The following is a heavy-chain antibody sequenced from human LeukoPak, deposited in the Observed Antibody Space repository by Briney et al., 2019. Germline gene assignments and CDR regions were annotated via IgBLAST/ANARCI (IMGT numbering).Heavy chain of an antibody. V-gene: IGHV3-48*03. Sequence: GGSLRLSCAASGFTLSTYEMNWVRQAPGKGLEWVAYIGRYGVTTYYADSVKGRFTISGDNAKNSLNLQMNSLRAEDTAAYYCARTNYGSAHLDYWGQGTLVTVSS. J-gene: IGHJ4*02. CDR1: GFTLSTYE. D-gene: IGHD3-10*01. CDR2: IGRYGVTT. CDR3: ARTNYGSAHLDY.